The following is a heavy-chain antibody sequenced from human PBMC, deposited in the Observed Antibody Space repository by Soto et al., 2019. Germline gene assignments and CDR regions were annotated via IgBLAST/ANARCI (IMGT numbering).Heavy chain of an antibody. V-gene: IGHV3-74*01. CDR2: IDTDGTGT. D-gene: IGHD2-15*01. CDR1: GFTFSSHA. J-gene: IGHJ4*02. CDR3: VRLGGGQSFDH. Sequence: GGSLRLSCVASGFTFSSHAMSWVRQAPGKGLEWVSRIDTDGTGTSYADSVRGRFTFSRDNAKNTLYLQMTSLRPEDTAVYYCVRLGGGQSFDHWGRGTLVTVSS.